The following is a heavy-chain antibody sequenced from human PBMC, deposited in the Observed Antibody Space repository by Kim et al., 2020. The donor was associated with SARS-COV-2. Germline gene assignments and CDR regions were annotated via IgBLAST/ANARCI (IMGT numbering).Heavy chain of an antibody. CDR3: ARDRYYDSSGYWAH. D-gene: IGHD3-22*01. CDR2: ISAYNGNT. J-gene: IGHJ4*02. CDR1: GYTFTSYG. Sequence: ASVKVSCKASGYTFTSYGISWVRQAPGQGLEWMGWISAYNGNTNYAQKLQGRVTMTTDTSTSTAYMELRSLRSDDTAVYYCARDRYYDSSGYWAHWGQGTLVTVSS. V-gene: IGHV1-18*01.